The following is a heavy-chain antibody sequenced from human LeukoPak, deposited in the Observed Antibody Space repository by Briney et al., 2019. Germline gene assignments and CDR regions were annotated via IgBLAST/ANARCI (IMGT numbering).Heavy chain of an antibody. V-gene: IGHV1-18*01. Sequence: GASVKVSRKASGYTFTSYGINWVRQAPGQGLEWMGWISAYNGNTNYAQKLQGRVTMTTDTSTSTAYMELRSLRSDDTAVYYCARVAKGGWFDPWGQGTLVTVSS. J-gene: IGHJ5*02. CDR3: ARVAKGGWFDP. CDR1: GYTFTSYG. CDR2: ISAYNGNT. D-gene: IGHD1-26*01.